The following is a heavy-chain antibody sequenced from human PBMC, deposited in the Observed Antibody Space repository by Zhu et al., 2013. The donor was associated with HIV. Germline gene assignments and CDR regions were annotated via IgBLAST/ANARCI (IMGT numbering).Heavy chain of an antibody. CDR2: VDPSNGNT. V-gene: IGHV1-18*04. CDR1: GYTFTNDG. J-gene: IGHJ4*02. Sequence: QVQLVQSGPEVKKPGASVKVSCKASGYTFTNDGINWVRQATGHGLEWMGWVDPSNGNTNYAQKLQGRVTMTTDTSTSTAYMELRSLRSDDTAVYYCARDLHYYDSSGYWGQGTLVTVSS. D-gene: IGHD3-22*01. CDR3: ARDLHYYDSSGY.